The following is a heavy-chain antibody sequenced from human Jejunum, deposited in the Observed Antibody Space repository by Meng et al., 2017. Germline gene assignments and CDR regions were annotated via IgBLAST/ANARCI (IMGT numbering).Heavy chain of an antibody. CDR1: GFTLSSFT. Sequence: GESLKTPCSTAGFTLSSFTVTWVRQAPGRGLGWVSGSSGDGVGTYYADSVKGRFSIFKDSSKNTVFLQMGSLRAEDTAVYYCAKVGEFDWFFDLWGRGTLVTVSS. CDR3: AKVGEFDWFFDL. D-gene: IGHD3-10*01. J-gene: IGHJ2*01. CDR2: SSGDGVGT. V-gene: IGHV3-23*01.